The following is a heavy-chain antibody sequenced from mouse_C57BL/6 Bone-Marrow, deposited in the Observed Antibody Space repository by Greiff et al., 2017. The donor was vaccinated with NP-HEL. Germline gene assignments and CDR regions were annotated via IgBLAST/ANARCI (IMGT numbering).Heavy chain of an antibody. D-gene: IGHD2-1*01. CDR1: GFNIKDDY. V-gene: IGHV14-4*01. CDR3: TTYYVNYVAWFAY. CDR2: IDPENGDT. Sequence: EVQLQQSGAELVRPGASVKLSCTASGFNIKDDYMHWVKQRPEQGLEWIGWIDPENGDTEYASKFQGKATITADTSSNTAYLQLSSLTSEDTAVYYCTTYYVNYVAWFAYWGQGTLVTVSA. J-gene: IGHJ3*01.